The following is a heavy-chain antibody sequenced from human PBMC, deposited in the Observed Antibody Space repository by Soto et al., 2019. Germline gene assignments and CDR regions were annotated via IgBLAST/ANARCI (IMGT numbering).Heavy chain of an antibody. CDR1: GFTFSSYA. V-gene: IGHV3-30-3*01. J-gene: IGHJ6*02. CDR2: ISYDGNNK. Sequence: QVQLVESGGGVVQPGRSLRLSCVASGFTFSSYAMHWVRQAPGKGLEWVAVISYDGNNKYYADSVKGRFTISRDNSKNTLDLQMNGLRLEDTAVYYCARAGCDGGSCYTLVGLRYGMDVWGQGTTVTVSS. D-gene: IGHD2-15*01. CDR3: ARAGCDGGSCYTLVGLRYGMDV.